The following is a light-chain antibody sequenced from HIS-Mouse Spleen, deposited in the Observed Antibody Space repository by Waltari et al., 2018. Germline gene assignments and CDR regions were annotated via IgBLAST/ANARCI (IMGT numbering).Light chain of an antibody. CDR2: DAS. Sequence: EIVLTQSPATLSLSPGERATLSCRASHIVSSSLDWYQQKPGQAPRLLIYDASNRATGIPARFSGSGSGTDFTLTISSLEPEDFAVYYCQQRSNWLTFGGGTKVEIK. V-gene: IGKV3-11*01. J-gene: IGKJ4*01. CDR3: QQRSNWLT. CDR1: HIVSSS.